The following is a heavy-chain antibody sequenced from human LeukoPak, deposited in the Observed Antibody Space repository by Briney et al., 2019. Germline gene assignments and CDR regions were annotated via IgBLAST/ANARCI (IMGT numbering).Heavy chain of an antibody. V-gene: IGHV3-7*01. J-gene: IGHJ6*02. CDR1: GFTFSRYA. Sequence: PGGSLRLSCAASGFTFSRYAMSLVRRAPGKGLEWVANIKKDGSEKYYVDSVKGRFTISRDNAKNSLYLQMNSLRAEDTAVYYCARDYGGYSYGYREGPYYYYYGMDVWGQGTTVTVSS. D-gene: IGHD5-18*01. CDR3: ARDYGGYSYGYREGPYYYYYGMDV. CDR2: IKKDGSEK.